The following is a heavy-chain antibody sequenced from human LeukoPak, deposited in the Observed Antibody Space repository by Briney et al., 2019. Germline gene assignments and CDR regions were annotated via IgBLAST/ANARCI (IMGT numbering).Heavy chain of an antibody. J-gene: IGHJ4*02. V-gene: IGHV1-2*02. CDR2: INPNSGGT. CDR1: GYSFTGYY. CDR3: ARVNDYGDYGGY. D-gene: IGHD4-17*01. Sequence: ASVKVSCKASGYSFTGYYMHWVRQAPGQGLEWMGWINPNSGGTNYAQKFQGRVTMTRGTSISTAYMELSRLRSDDTAVYYCARVNDYGDYGGYWGQGTLVTVSS.